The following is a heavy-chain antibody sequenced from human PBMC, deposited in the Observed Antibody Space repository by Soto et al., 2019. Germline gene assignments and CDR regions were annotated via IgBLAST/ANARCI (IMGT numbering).Heavy chain of an antibody. CDR1: GYSINSGYY. CDR2: ISHSGSA. J-gene: IGHJ5*02. V-gene: IGHV4-38-2*01. Sequence: PSETLSLTCAVSGYSINSGYYWGWIRQPPGKGLAWIGSISHSGSAYYNPSLKSRVTMSVDTSKNQFSLKLSSVTAADTAVYYCARVPVVAATPSRAGWFDPWGQGXLVTVSS. CDR3: ARVPVVAATPSRAGWFDP. D-gene: IGHD2-15*01.